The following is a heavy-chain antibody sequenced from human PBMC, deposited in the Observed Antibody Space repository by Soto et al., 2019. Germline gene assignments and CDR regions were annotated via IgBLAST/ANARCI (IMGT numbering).Heavy chain of an antibody. D-gene: IGHD3-22*01. Sequence: TLSLTCTVSGGSISSGGYYWSWLRQHPGKGLEWIGYIYYSGSTYYNPSLKSRVTISVDTSKNQFSLKLSSVTAADTAVYYCARTNTHYYDSSGYAFDYWGQGTLVTV. J-gene: IGHJ4*02. CDR3: ARTNTHYYDSSGYAFDY. V-gene: IGHV4-31*02. CDR1: GGSISSGGYY. CDR2: IYYSGST.